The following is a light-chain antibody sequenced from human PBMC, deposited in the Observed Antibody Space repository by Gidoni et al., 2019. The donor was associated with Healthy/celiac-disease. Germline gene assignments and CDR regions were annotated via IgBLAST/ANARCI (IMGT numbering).Light chain of an antibody. V-gene: IGLV1-47*01. CDR1: SSNIGSNY. CDR3: AAGDDSLSGVV. CDR2: RNN. Sequence: QSVLTQQPSASGTPGQRVTISCSGSSSNIGSNYVYWYQPLPGTAPKLLIYRNNQRPSGVPDPFSGSKSGTSASLAISGLRSEDEADYYCAAGDDSLSGVVFGGGTKLTVL. J-gene: IGLJ2*01.